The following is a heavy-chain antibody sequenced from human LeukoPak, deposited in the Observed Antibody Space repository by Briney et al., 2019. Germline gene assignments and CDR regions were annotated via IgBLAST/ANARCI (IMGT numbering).Heavy chain of an antibody. CDR1: GYTFTSYG. CDR3: ARLCGGDCYSEFDY. Sequence: GASVKVSCKASGYTFTSYGISWVRQAPGQRLEWMGWINAGNGNTKYSQKFQGRVTITRDTSASTAYMELSSLRSEDTAVYYCARLCGGDCYSEFDYWGQGTLVTVSS. V-gene: IGHV1-3*01. D-gene: IGHD2-21*02. J-gene: IGHJ4*02. CDR2: INAGNGNT.